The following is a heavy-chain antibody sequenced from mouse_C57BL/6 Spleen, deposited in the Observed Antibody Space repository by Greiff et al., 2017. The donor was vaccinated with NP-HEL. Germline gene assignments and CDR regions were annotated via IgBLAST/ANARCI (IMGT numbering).Heavy chain of an antibody. CDR1: GYTFTSYW. V-gene: IGHV1-61*01. J-gene: IGHJ4*01. CDR2: IYPSDSET. D-gene: IGHD1-1*01. Sequence: QVQLQQPGAELVRPGSSVKLSCKASGYTFTSYWMDWVKQRPGQGLEWIGNIYPSDSETHYNQKFKDKATLTVDKSSSTAYMQLSSLTSEDSAVYYCARWGRITTVVATGDAMDYWGQGTSVTVSS. CDR3: ARWGRITTVVATGDAMDY.